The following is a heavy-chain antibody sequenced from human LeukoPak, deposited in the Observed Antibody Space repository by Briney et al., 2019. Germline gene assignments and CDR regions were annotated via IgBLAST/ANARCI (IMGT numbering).Heavy chain of an antibody. J-gene: IGHJ4*02. V-gene: IGHV1-46*01. CDR2: INPSGGST. D-gene: IGHD5-12*01. CDR1: GYTFTSYY. CDR3: ARDRDIVATIYYFDY. Sequence: GASVKVSCKASGYTFTSYYLHWVRQAPGQGLEWMGIINPSGGSTSYAQKFQGRVTMTRDTSTSTVYMELNSLRAEDTAVYYCARDRDIVATIYYFDYWGQGTLVTVSS.